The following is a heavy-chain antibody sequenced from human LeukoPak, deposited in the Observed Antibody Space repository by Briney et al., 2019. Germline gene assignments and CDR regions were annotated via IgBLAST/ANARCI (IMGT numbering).Heavy chain of an antibody. CDR2: IKQDGSEK. J-gene: IGHJ4*02. Sequence: GGSLRLSCAASGFTFSSYWMTWVRQAPGKGLEWVANIKQDGSEKYYVDSVKGRFSISRDDAKNSLCLQMNSLSAEDTAVYYCARCPYDSSGYYSVPSHFDYWGQGTLVTVSS. V-gene: IGHV3-7*01. CDR1: GFTFSSYW. CDR3: ARCPYDSSGYYSVPSHFDY. D-gene: IGHD3-22*01.